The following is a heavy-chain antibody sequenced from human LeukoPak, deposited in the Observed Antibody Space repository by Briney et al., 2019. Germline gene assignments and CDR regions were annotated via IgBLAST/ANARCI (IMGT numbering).Heavy chain of an antibody. J-gene: IGHJ3*02. Sequence: PGGSLRLSCAASGFTFSSYAMHWVRQAPGKGLEWVAVISYDGSNKYYADSVRGRFTISRDNSKNTLYLQMNSLRAEDTAVYYCAREFTSRDAFDIWGQGTMVTVSS. V-gene: IGHV3-30-3*01. CDR3: AREFTSRDAFDI. CDR1: GFTFSSYA. D-gene: IGHD3-3*01. CDR2: ISYDGSNK.